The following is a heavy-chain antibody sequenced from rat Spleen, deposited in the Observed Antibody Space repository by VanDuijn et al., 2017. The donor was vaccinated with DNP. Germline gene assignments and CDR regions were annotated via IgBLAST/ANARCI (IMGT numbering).Heavy chain of an antibody. Sequence: EVKLVESGGGLVQPGRSLKLSCAASGFNFNDYWMGWVRQAPGKGLEWIGEINQDSSTIKYAPSLKDKFTISRDNAQNTLYLQMSKLGSEDTAIYFCAREAAGVDYWGQGVMVTVSS. D-gene: IGHD1-4*01. V-gene: IGHV4-2*01. J-gene: IGHJ2*01. CDR2: INQDSSTI. CDR3: AREAAGVDY. CDR1: GFNFNDYW.